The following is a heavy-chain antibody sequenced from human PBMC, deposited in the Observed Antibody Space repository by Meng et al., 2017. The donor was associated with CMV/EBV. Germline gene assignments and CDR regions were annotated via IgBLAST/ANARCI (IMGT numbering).Heavy chain of an antibody. CDR3: AREVTIFGVALTYYYYGMDV. Sequence: SETLSLTCTVSGGPISSSSYYWGWIRQPPGTGLEWIGSIYYSGSTYYNPSLKSRVTISVDTSKNQFSLKLSSVTAADTAVYYCAREVTIFGVALTYYYYGMDVWGQGTTVTVSS. D-gene: IGHD3-3*01. CDR1: GGPISSSSYY. V-gene: IGHV4-39*07. J-gene: IGHJ6*02. CDR2: IYYSGST.